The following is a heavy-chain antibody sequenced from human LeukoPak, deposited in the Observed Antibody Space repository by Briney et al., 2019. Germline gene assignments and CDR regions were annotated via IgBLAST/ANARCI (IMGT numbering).Heavy chain of an antibody. J-gene: IGHJ4*02. V-gene: IGHV3-21*01. CDR3: ARKDWRTYRPVGY. Sequence: PGGSLRLSCVASGFSFNSYTMNWIRQTPGRGLEWLSSISSSTTDIYYADSVKGRFTVSRDNAKNSLYLQMNSLRAEDTAVYYCARKDWRTYRPVGYWGQGTLVTVSS. D-gene: IGHD3-16*02. CDR1: GFSFNSYT. CDR2: ISSSTTDI.